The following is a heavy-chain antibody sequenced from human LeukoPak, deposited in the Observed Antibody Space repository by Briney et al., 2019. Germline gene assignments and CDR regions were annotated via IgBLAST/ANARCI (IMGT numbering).Heavy chain of an antibody. V-gene: IGHV3-20*04. D-gene: IGHD3-22*01. CDR2: INWNGGST. CDR1: GFTFDDYG. CDR3: ARDSYYYDSSGYYLSSFDY. Sequence: GGSLRLSCAASGFTFDDYGMSWVRQAQGKGLEWVSGINWNGGSTGYAYSVKGRFTIARDNAKNSLYLQMNSLRADDTALYYCARDSYYYDSSGYYLSSFDYWGQGTLVTVSS. J-gene: IGHJ4*02.